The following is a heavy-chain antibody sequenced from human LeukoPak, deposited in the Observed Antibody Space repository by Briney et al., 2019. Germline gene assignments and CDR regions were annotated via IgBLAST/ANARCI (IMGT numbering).Heavy chain of an antibody. CDR1: GYTFSSYG. D-gene: IGHD3-10*01. Sequence: ASVKVSCKASGYTFSSYGISWVRQAPGQGLEWMGWISAYNGNTYYRQKLQGRVTMTTDTSTSTAYMDLRSLRSDDTAIYYCARDSPDGSGTYYNDSPDYWGQGTLVTVSS. CDR2: ISAYNGNT. CDR3: ARDSPDGSGTYYNDSPDY. V-gene: IGHV1-18*01. J-gene: IGHJ4*02.